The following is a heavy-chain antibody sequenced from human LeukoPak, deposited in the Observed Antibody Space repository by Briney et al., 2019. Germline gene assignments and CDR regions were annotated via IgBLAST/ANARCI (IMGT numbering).Heavy chain of an antibody. Sequence: SVKVSCKASGYTFTSYGISWVRQAPGQGLEWMGGIIPIFGTANYAQKFQGRVTITADESTSTAYMELSSLRSEDTAVYYCASYYSSSWTGGFDYWGLGTLVTVSS. CDR3: ASYYSSSWTGGFDY. J-gene: IGHJ4*02. CDR1: GYTFTSYG. CDR2: IIPIFGTA. V-gene: IGHV1-69*13. D-gene: IGHD6-13*01.